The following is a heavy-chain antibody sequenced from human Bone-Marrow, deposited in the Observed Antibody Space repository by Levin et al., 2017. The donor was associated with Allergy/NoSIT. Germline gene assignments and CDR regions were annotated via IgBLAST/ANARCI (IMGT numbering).Heavy chain of an antibody. CDR2: ISGSGGST. CDR3: AKVGAYYYDRRGGAFDI. Sequence: PGESLKISCAASGFTFSSYAMSWVRQAPGKGLEWVSAISGSGGSTYYADSVKGRFTISRDNSKNTLYLQMNSLRAEDTAVYYCAKVGAYYYDRRGGAFDIWGQGTMVTVSS. J-gene: IGHJ3*02. CDR1: GFTFSSYA. V-gene: IGHV3-23*01. D-gene: IGHD3-22*01.